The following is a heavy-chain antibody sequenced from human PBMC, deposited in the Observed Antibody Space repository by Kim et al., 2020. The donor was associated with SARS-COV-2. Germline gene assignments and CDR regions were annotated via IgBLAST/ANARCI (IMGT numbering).Heavy chain of an antibody. Sequence: GGSLRLSCAASGFTFSSYAMSWVRQAPGKGLEWVSAISGSGGSTYYADSVKGRFTISRDNSKNTLYLQMNSLRAEDTAVYYCATAPRRYCSSTSCAVQFWGQGTLVTVSS. CDR1: GFTFSSYA. V-gene: IGHV3-23*01. D-gene: IGHD2-2*01. J-gene: IGHJ4*02. CDR3: ATAPRRYCSSTSCAVQF. CDR2: ISGSGGST.